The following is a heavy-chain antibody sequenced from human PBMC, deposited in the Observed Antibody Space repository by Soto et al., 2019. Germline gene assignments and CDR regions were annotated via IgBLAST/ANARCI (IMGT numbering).Heavy chain of an antibody. CDR1: GYTLTELS. Sequence: ASVKVSCKVSGYTLTELSMHWVRQAPGKGLEWMGGFDPEDGETIYAQKFQGRVTMTEDTSTDTAYMELSSLRSEDTAVYYCAGFTIFAVPSPAYWFDPWGQGNLVTVPS. V-gene: IGHV1-24*01. D-gene: IGHD3-3*01. J-gene: IGHJ5*02. CDR2: FDPEDGET. CDR3: AGFTIFAVPSPAYWFDP.